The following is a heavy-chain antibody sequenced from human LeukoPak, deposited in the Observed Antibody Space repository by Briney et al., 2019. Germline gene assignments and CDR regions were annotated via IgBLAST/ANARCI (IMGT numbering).Heavy chain of an antibody. CDR2: IVVGSGNT. CDR1: GFTFTSSA. J-gene: IGHJ6*03. CDR3: AAASYDILTGYYYYYMDV. V-gene: IGHV1-58*02. Sequence: SVKVSCKASGFTFTSSAMQWVRQARGQRLEWIGWIVVGSGNTNYAQKFQERVTITRDMSTSTAYMELSSLRSEDTAVYYCAAASYDILTGYYYYYMDVWGKGTTVTVSS. D-gene: IGHD3-9*01.